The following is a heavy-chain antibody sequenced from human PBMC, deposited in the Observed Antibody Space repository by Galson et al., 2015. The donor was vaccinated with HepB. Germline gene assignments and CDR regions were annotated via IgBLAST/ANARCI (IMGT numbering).Heavy chain of an antibody. CDR2: ITSSSTYR. Sequence: SLRLSCAASGFTFSRYSMNWVRQAPGKGLEWVSSITSSSTYRDYADSVKGRFTISRDNAENSLYLQMNSLRAADTAVYYCAAADYSTYNFDYWGQGTLVTVSS. CDR1: GFTFSRYS. J-gene: IGHJ4*02. V-gene: IGHV3-21*01. D-gene: IGHD4-11*01. CDR3: AAADYSTYNFDY.